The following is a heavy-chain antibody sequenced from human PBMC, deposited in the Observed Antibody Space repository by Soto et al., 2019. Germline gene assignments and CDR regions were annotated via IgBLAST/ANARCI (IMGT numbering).Heavy chain of an antibody. V-gene: IGHV6-1*01. CDR2: TYYRSKWYN. CDR1: GDSVSSNSAA. Sequence: SQTLSLTCAISGDSVSSNSAAWNWIRQSPSRGLEWLGRTYYRSKWYNDYAVSVKSRITINPDTSKNQFSLQLNSVTPEDTAVYYCARAQWLTKYYYYYYMDVWGKGTTVTVSS. J-gene: IGHJ6*03. D-gene: IGHD6-19*01. CDR3: ARAQWLTKYYYYYYMDV.